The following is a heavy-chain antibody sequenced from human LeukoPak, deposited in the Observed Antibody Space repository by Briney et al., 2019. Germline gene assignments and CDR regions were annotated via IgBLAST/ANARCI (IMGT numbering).Heavy chain of an antibody. D-gene: IGHD3-22*01. CDR3: ASSPSYDTSGYYYDH. Sequence: SETLSLTCAVSGGSFSHYYWTYIRQPPGKGLEWIGEINHRGSTHYNPSLKSRVTISVDTFKNQFSLKLNSVTAADTAVYYCASSPSYDTSGYYYDHWGQGTLVTVSS. CDR1: GGSFSHYY. J-gene: IGHJ4*02. CDR2: INHRGST. V-gene: IGHV4-34*01.